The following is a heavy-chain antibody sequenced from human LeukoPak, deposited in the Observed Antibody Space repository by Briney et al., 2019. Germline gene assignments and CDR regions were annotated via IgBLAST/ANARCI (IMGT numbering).Heavy chain of an antibody. Sequence: GGSLRLSCAASTFTFSNYWMSWVRQAPGKGLEWVANIKQDGSEKYYVDSVKGRSTISRDNAKTSLYLQMNSLRAEDTAVYYCARDVLAAGATGTFDIWGQGTMVTVSS. CDR3: ARDVLAAGATGTFDI. J-gene: IGHJ3*02. D-gene: IGHD1-14*01. CDR2: IKQDGSEK. V-gene: IGHV3-7*03. CDR1: TFTFSNYW.